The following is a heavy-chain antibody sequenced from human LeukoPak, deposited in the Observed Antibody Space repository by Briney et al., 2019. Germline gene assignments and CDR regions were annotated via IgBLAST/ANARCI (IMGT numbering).Heavy chain of an antibody. Sequence: PSETLSLTCTVSGGPISSYYWSWIRQPPGKGLEWIGYIYYSGSTNYNPSLKSRVTISVDTSKNQFSLKLSSVTAADTAVYYCARRRYSYGLDYWGQGTLVTVSS. CDR3: ARRRYSYGLDY. CDR1: GGPISSYY. J-gene: IGHJ4*02. D-gene: IGHD5-18*01. CDR2: IYYSGST. V-gene: IGHV4-59*08.